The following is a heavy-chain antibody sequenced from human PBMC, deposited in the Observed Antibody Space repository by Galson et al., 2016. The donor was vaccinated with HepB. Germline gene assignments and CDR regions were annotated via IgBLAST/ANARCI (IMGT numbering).Heavy chain of an antibody. CDR2: ISAYNGNT. CDR3: ARDKADEDYALGWLDP. J-gene: IGHJ5*02. Sequence: SVKVSCKASGYTFSSYGISWVRQAPGQGPEWMGWISAYNGNTFYAQHLQSRVTMTRDRSTNTVYMELRRLTSDDTAVYYCARDKADEDYALGWLDPWGQGTLVTVSS. V-gene: IGHV1-18*01. D-gene: IGHD3-16*01. CDR1: GYTFSSYG.